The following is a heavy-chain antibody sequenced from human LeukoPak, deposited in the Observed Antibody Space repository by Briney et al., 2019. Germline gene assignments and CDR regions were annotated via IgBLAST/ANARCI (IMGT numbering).Heavy chain of an antibody. J-gene: IGHJ4*02. D-gene: IGHD6-19*01. V-gene: IGHV3-74*01. Sequence: GGSLRLSCAASGFSFSSYWMHWVRQAPGKGLESVSRINTDGTVTTYADSVKGRFTVSRDNADNTMFLQMNSVRDEDTAVYYCATKQWLAPPPDSWGQGTPVTVSS. CDR2: INTDGTVT. CDR1: GFSFSSYW. CDR3: ATKQWLAPPPDS.